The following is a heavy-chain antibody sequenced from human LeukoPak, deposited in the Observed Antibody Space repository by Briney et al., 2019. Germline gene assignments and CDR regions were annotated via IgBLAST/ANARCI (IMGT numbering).Heavy chain of an antibody. Sequence: GGSLRLSCAASGFTFSNYNMNWVRQTPGKGLEWVSSITRGSIYTFYADSVKGRFTISRDNAKNSLSLQMNSLRAEDTAVYYCASNYYDSSGYCLLDYWGQGTLVTVSS. J-gene: IGHJ4*02. CDR2: ITRGSIYT. CDR3: ASNYYDSSGYCLLDY. V-gene: IGHV3-21*01. D-gene: IGHD3-22*01. CDR1: GFTFSNYN.